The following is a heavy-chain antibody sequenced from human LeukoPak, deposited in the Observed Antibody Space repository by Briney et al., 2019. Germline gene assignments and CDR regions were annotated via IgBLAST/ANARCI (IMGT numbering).Heavy chain of an antibody. CDR3: ARHGPVRGYLSPFDL. J-gene: IGHJ2*01. CDR1: GGSISRSAYY. Sequence: SETLSLTCTVSGGSISRSAYYWGWIRQPPGKGLEWIGTIYSTGTTYYSPSLKSRVTISVDTSKNHLSLKLRSATAADTAVYYCARHGPVRGYLSPFDLWGRGTLVTVSS. CDR2: IYSTGTT. D-gene: IGHD3-22*01. V-gene: IGHV4-39*01.